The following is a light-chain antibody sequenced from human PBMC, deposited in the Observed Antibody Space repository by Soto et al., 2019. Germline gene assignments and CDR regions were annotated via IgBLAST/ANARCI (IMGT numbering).Light chain of an antibody. CDR1: QSVSSN. J-gene: IGKJ5*01. V-gene: IGKV3D-15*02. CDR2: GAS. Sequence: EIVMTQSPATLSVSPGERATLSCRASQSVSSNLAWYQQKPGQAPRLLIYGASNRATGIPARFSGRGSGTDFTLTISRLEPEDFAVYYCQQYDSSPITFGQGTRLEIK. CDR3: QQYDSSPIT.